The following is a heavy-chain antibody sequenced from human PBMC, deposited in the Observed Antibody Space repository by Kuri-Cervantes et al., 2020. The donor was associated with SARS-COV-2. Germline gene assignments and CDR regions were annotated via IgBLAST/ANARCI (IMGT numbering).Heavy chain of an antibody. D-gene: IGHD4-11*01. V-gene: IGHV1-46*01. J-gene: IGHJ4*02. CDR1: GYTFTNYF. CDR3: ARGSAGGRYSNYVLDY. CDR2: INPSGGST. Sequence: ASVKVSCKASGYTFTNYFMHWVRQAPGQGLGWMGIINPSGGSTSYAQKFQGRVTMTRDTSTSTVYMELSSLRSEDTAVYYCARGSAGGRYSNYVLDYWGQGTLVTVSS.